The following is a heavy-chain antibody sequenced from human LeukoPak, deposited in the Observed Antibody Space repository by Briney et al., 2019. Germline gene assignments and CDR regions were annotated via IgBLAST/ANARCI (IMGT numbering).Heavy chain of an antibody. D-gene: IGHD3-22*01. Sequence: GGSLRLSCAASGFTFSSYSMNWVRQAPGKGLEWVSSISSSSSYIYYADSVKGRFTIYRDNAKNSLYLQMNSMRAEDTAVYYCARDGYYYDSSGYYIDAFDIWGQGTMVTVSS. CDR2: ISSSSSYI. CDR1: GFTFSSYS. CDR3: ARDGYYYDSSGYYIDAFDI. J-gene: IGHJ3*02. V-gene: IGHV3-21*01.